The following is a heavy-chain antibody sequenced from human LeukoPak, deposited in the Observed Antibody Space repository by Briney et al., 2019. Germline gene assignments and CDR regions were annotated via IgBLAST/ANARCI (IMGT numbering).Heavy chain of an antibody. J-gene: IGHJ6*03. D-gene: IGHD6-19*01. Sequence: PSETLSLTCAVYGGSFSGYYWSWIRQPPGKGLEWIGEINHIGSTNYNPSLKSRVTISADTSKSQFSLELSSVTAADTAVYYCARVLPRSSGWYGDYYYYMDVWGKGTTVTVSS. V-gene: IGHV4-34*01. CDR1: GGSFSGYY. CDR3: ARVLPRSSGWYGDYYYYMDV. CDR2: INHIGST.